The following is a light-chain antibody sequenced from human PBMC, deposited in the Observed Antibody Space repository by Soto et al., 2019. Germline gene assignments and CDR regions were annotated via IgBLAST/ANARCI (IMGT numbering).Light chain of an antibody. Sequence: SPLSLPVTLGQPASVSCRSSQSLVHSDGNSYLSWFQQRPGQSPRRLIYKVSNRDSGVPDRFSGSGSDTDFTLKISRVEAEDVGVYYCMQGTQWPYTFGQGTRLEIK. J-gene: IGKJ5*01. CDR2: KVS. CDR3: MQGTQWPYT. V-gene: IGKV2-30*02. CDR1: QSLVHSDGNSY.